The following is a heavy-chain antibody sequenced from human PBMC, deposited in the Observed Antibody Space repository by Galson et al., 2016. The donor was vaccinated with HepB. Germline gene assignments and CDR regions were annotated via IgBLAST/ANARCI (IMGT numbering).Heavy chain of an antibody. J-gene: IGHJ4*02. CDR3: ARQRSGYSTSPFDY. D-gene: IGHD6-13*01. V-gene: IGHV3-48*04. Sequence: SLRLSCAASGFIFSNYSMNWVRQAPGKGLECISYITSSSNTIYYADSVKGRFTISRDNARNSLYLQMNSLRAEDTAMYYCARQRSGYSTSPFDYWGQGTLLTVSS. CDR1: GFIFSNYS. CDR2: ITSSSNTI.